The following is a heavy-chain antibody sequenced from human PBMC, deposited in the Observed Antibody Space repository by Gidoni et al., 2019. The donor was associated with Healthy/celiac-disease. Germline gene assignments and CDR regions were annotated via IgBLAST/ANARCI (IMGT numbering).Heavy chain of an antibody. CDR1: GGSFSGYY. Sequence: QVQLQQWGAGLLKPSETLSLTCAVYGGSFSGYYWSWIRQPPGKGLEWSGEINHSGSTNYNPSLKSRVTISVDTSKNQFSLKLSSVTAADTAVYYCAGSFSGYYYYYMDVWGKGTTVTVSS. CDR2: INHSGST. D-gene: IGHD3-10*01. V-gene: IGHV4-34*01. J-gene: IGHJ6*03. CDR3: AGSFSGYYYYYMDV.